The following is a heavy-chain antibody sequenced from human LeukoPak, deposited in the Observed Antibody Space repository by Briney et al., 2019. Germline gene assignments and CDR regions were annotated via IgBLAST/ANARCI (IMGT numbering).Heavy chain of an antibody. D-gene: IGHD6-13*01. V-gene: IGHV1-2*02. CDR2: INPNSGGT. Sequence: ASVKVSCKASGYTFTGYYMHWVRQAPGQGLEWMGWINPNSGGTNYAQKFQGRVTMTRDTSITTAYMELSSLRSEDTAVYYCATGIAAAGPPYYYGMDVWGQGTTVTVSS. CDR1: GYTFTGYY. CDR3: ATGIAAAGPPYYYGMDV. J-gene: IGHJ6*02.